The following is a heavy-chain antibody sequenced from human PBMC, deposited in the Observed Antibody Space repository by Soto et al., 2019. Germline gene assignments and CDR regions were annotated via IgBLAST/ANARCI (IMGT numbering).Heavy chain of an antibody. V-gene: IGHV4-39*01. CDR2: VYYSGST. CDR1: GGSISSSVYY. Sequence: SGSLSLTWAVSGGSISSSVYYWVWNRQPPGKGLEWIGSVYYSGSTYYNPSLKSRVTISADTSKNQFSLKVTSVTAADTAVYYCARLTYSHGYYFDYWGQGTLVTVSS. D-gene: IGHD5-18*01. J-gene: IGHJ4*02. CDR3: ARLTYSHGYYFDY.